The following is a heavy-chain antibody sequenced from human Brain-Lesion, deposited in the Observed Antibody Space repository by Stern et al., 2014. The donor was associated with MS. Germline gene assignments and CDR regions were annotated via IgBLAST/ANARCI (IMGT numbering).Heavy chain of an antibody. CDR1: GYTFTGYY. D-gene: IGHD3-22*01. CDR3: ATYYYDSTGYNDF. CDR2: INPKSGGT. Sequence: MQLVESGAEVKKPGASVKVSCKASGYTFTGYYMHWVRQAAGQGLEWMGWINPKSGGTNYAQKFQGWVTMTRDTSINTAYMELSRLRSDDTAVYYCATYYYDSTGYNDFWGQGTLVTVSS. J-gene: IGHJ4*02. V-gene: IGHV1-2*04.